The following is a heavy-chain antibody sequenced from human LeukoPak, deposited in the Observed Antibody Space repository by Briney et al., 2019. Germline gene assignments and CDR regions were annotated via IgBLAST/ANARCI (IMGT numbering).Heavy chain of an antibody. Sequence: GGSLRLSCAASGFTFSSYEMNWVRQAPEKGLEWVSYISSSGSTIYYADSVKGRFTISRDNAKNSLYLQMNSLRAEDTSVYYCARDTNGDGWFDPWGQGTLVTVSS. D-gene: IGHD4-17*01. J-gene: IGHJ5*02. CDR2: ISSSGSTI. CDR3: ARDTNGDGWFDP. CDR1: GFTFSSYE. V-gene: IGHV3-48*03.